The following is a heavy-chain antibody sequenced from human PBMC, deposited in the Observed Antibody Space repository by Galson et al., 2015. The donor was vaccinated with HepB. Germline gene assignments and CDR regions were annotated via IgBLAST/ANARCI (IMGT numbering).Heavy chain of an antibody. CDR3: AKPSPYYYDSSGYHYYYGVDV. V-gene: IGHV3-23*01. J-gene: IGHJ6*02. Sequence: SLRLSCAASGFTFTTYAMSWVRQAPGKGLEWVSGISGSATSTYYADSVKGRFIISRDNSKNTLYLQMNSLRAEDTAVYYYAKPSPYYYDSSGYHYYYGVDVWGQGTTVTVSS. CDR1: GFTFTTYA. D-gene: IGHD3-22*01. CDR2: ISGSATST.